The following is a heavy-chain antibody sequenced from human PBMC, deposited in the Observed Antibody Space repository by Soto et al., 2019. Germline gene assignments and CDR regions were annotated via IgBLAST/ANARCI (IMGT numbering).Heavy chain of an antibody. CDR3: AKEGEWLGYCSSTSCIDQYYFDY. Sequence: GSLRHSCAASGFTFRTYAMSWVRQAPGKGLECVSALSGSGGSTYYADSVKGRFTISRDNSKNTLYLQMNSLGADDMAVYYCAKEGEWLGYCSSTSCIDQYYFDYWGQGTLVTVSS. CDR1: GFTFRTYA. D-gene: IGHD2-2*01. V-gene: IGHV3-23*01. CDR2: LSGSGGST. J-gene: IGHJ4*02.